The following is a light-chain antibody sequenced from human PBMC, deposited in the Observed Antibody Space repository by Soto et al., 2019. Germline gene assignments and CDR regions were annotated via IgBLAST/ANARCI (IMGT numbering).Light chain of an antibody. Sequence: QSVLTQPASVSGSPGQSITLSCTGTSSDIGGYDYVSWYQRHPGKAPKLIIYDVNNRPSGVSNRFSGSKSGNTASLTISGLQAEDYADYYCTSYASGSSHVVFGGGTKLTVL. CDR1: SSDIGGYDY. CDR3: TSYASGSSHVV. V-gene: IGLV2-14*01. J-gene: IGLJ2*01. CDR2: DVN.